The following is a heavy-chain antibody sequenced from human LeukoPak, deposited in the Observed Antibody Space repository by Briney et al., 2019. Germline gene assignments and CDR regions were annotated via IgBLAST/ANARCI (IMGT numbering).Heavy chain of an antibody. CDR2: ISNSGST. Sequence: SETLSLTCTVSGGSFSSYYWSWIRQPPGKGLEWIGYISNSGSTSYNPSLKSRVTISVDTSKNQVSLKLNSVTAADTAVYYCAGGGTYGGGADYWGQGTLVTVSS. V-gene: IGHV4-59*01. CDR1: GGSFSSYY. CDR3: AGGGTYGGGADY. J-gene: IGHJ4*02. D-gene: IGHD1-26*01.